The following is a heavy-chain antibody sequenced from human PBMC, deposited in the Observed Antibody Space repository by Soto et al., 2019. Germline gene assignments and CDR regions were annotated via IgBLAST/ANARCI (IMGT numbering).Heavy chain of an antibody. D-gene: IGHD3-10*01. J-gene: IGHJ6*02. CDR1: GFTFSSYA. Sequence: LRLSCAASGFTFSSYAMHWVRQAPGKGLEWEAVISYDGSNKYYADSVKGRFTISRDNSKNTLYLQMNSLRAEDTAVYYCARARWLHYYYGMDVWGQGTTVTVSS. V-gene: IGHV3-30-3*01. CDR2: ISYDGSNK. CDR3: ARARWLHYYYGMDV.